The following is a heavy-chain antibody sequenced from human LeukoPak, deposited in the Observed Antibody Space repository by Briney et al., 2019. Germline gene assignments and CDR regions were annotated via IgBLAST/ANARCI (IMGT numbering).Heavy chain of an antibody. CDR1: GGSFSGYY. CDR3: ARAGDSYTHFDY. V-gene: IGHV4-34*01. CDR2: INHSGST. D-gene: IGHD4-17*01. J-gene: IGHJ4*02. Sequence: PSETLSLTCAVYGGSFSGYYWSWIRQPPGKGLEWIGEINHSGSTNYNPSLKSRVTISVDTSKNQFSLKLSSVTAADTAVYYCARAGDSYTHFDYWGQGTLVTVSS.